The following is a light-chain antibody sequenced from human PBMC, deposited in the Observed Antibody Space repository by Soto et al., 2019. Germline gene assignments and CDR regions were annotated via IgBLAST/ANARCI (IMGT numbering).Light chain of an antibody. CDR1: QSVSSN. V-gene: IGKV3-15*01. CDR2: GAS. CDR3: QQYNNWPTWT. J-gene: IGKJ1*01. Sequence: EIVMPQSPATLSVSPGERSPLSGRASQSVSSNLAWYQQKPGQAPRLLIYGASTRATGIPARFSGSGSGTEFTLTIRSLQSEDFAVYYCQQYNNWPTWTVGQGTKVDIK.